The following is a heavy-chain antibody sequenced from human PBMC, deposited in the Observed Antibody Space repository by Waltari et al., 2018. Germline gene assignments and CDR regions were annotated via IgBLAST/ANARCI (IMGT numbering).Heavy chain of an antibody. CDR2: INPRCGST. D-gene: IGHD6-13*01. CDR1: GYTFPSYY. V-gene: IGHV1-46*01. CDR3: ARVGVAAADPFDY. Sequence: QVQLVQSGAEVKKPGASVKVSCKASGYTFPSYYMHWFRRAPGQGLEWVGRINPRCGSTSYAQKFQGRVTMTRDTSTSTVYMELSSLRSEDTAVYYCARVGVAAADPFDYWGQGTLVTVSS. J-gene: IGHJ4*02.